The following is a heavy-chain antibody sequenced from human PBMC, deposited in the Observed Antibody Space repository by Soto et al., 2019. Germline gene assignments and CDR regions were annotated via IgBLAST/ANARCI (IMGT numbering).Heavy chain of an antibody. D-gene: IGHD6-13*01. CDR3: AKDIAPGAYYYYGMDV. V-gene: IGHV3-30*18. Sequence: GGSLRLSCAASGFTFSSYGIHWVRQAPGKGLEWVAVISYDGSNKYYADSVKGRFTISRDNSKNTLYLQMNSLRAGDTAVYYCAKDIAPGAYYYYGMDVWGKGTTVPVSP. J-gene: IGHJ6*04. CDR1: GFTFSSYG. CDR2: ISYDGSNK.